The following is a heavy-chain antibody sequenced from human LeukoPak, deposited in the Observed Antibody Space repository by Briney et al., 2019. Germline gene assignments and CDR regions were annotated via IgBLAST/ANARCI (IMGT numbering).Heavy chain of an antibody. V-gene: IGHV4-34*01. D-gene: IGHD2-2*01. CDR2: INHSGST. CDR1: GGSFSGYY. Sequence: SETLSLTCAVYGGSFSGYYWSWFRQPPGKGLEWIGEINHSGSTNYNPSLSLKSRVTISLDTSKNQFSLKLSSVTAADTAVYYCAIPSDLGYCSSTSCPSDIWGQGTMVTVSS. CDR3: AIPSDLGYCSSTSCPSDI. J-gene: IGHJ3*02.